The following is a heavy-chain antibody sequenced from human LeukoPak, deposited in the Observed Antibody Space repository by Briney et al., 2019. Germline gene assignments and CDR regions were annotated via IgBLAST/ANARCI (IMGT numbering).Heavy chain of an antibody. Sequence: HSQTLSLTCAISGGSVSSNSAVWNWIRQSPSRGLEWLGSTYYKSKLYNDYAVSVKSLITINPDTSKNQFSLQLNSLTPEDTAVYYCARVSSPWSPRDAFDIWGQGTMVTVSS. CDR3: ARVSSPWSPRDAFDI. CDR1: GGSVSSNSAV. J-gene: IGHJ3*02. CDR2: TYYKSKLYN. V-gene: IGHV6-1*01. D-gene: IGHD1-26*01.